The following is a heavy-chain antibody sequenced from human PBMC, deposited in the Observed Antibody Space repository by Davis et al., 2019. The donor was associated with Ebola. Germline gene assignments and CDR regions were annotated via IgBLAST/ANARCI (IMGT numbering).Heavy chain of an antibody. CDR2: ISRDGGGT. Sequence: PSETLSLTCAVYGASLSGYYGTWIRRAPGKGLEWVGEISRDGGGTHYNPSLKSRVSISGDAFKNQFSLTMQSVTAADTAVYYCARGRPDNGLDVWGEGTTVTVSS. CDR1: GASLSGYY. V-gene: IGHV4-34*01. J-gene: IGHJ6*04. CDR3: ARGRPDNGLDV. D-gene: IGHD1-1*01.